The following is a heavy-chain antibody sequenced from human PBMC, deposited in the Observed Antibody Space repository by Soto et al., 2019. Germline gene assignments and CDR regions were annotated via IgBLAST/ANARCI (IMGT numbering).Heavy chain of an antibody. Sequence: SETLSLTCTVSGGSISTYYWGWIRQPPGKGLEWIGSIHQSGSPYYNPSLKSRLTISIDKSKKQFSLRLSSVTAADTAVYYCARGAPRGIIHDFDSWGQGSLVTVSS. CDR3: ARGAPRGIIHDFDS. V-gene: IGHV4-38-2*02. CDR1: GGSISTYY. D-gene: IGHD3-10*01. J-gene: IGHJ4*02. CDR2: IHQSGSP.